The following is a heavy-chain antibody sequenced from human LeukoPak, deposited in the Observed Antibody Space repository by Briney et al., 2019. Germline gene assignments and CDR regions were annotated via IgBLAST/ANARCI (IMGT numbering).Heavy chain of an antibody. D-gene: IGHD2-21*01. CDR2: ISSSGSTI. J-gene: IGHJ4*02. Sequence: GGSLRLSCAASGFTFSDYYMSWIRQAPGKGLEWVSYISSSGSTIYYADSVKGRFTISRDNAKNSLYLQMNSLRAEDTAVYYCARDKSGVAADLYYFDYWGQGTLVTVSS. CDR3: ARDKSGVAADLYYFDY. V-gene: IGHV3-11*04. CDR1: GFTFSDYY.